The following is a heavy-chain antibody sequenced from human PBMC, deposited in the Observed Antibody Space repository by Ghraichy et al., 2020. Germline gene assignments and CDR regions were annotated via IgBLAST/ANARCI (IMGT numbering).Heavy chain of an antibody. D-gene: IGHD6-13*01. CDR1: GGSFSDYY. Sequence: SETLSLTCAVYGGSFSDYYWSWIRQPPGKGLEWIGEINHSGSTNYNPSLKSRVTISVDTSKNQFSLKLSSVTAADTAVYYCARATSYSSNWSPNDYWGQGTLVTVSS. CDR2: INHSGST. V-gene: IGHV4-34*01. CDR3: ARATSYSSNWSPNDY. J-gene: IGHJ4*02.